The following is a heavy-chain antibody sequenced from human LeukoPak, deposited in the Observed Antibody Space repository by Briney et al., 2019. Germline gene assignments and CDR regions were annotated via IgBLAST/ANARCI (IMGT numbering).Heavy chain of an antibody. V-gene: IGHV4-34*01. CDR3: ARGQFWSGYSI. Sequence: SETLSLTCAVYGGSFSGYYWSWIRQPPGKGLEWIGEINHRRSTNYNPSLKSRVTMSVDTSKNQFSLNLSSVTAADTAVYHCARGQFWSGYSIWGQGTLVTVSS. CDR2: INHRRST. CDR1: GGSFSGYY. D-gene: IGHD3-3*02. J-gene: IGHJ4*02.